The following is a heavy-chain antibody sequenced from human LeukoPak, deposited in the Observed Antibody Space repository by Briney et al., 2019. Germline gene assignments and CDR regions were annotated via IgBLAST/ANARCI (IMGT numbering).Heavy chain of an antibody. CDR1: GVSISSSNW. J-gene: IGHJ4*02. D-gene: IGHD1-26*01. Sequence: SETLSLTCAVSGVSISSSNWWSWVRQPPGKGLEWIGEIYHSGSTNYNPSLKSRVTISVDKSKNQFSLKLSSVTAADTAVYYCARVSSGATTVDYWGQGTLVTVSS. CDR2: IYHSGST. V-gene: IGHV4-4*02. CDR3: ARVSSGATTVDY.